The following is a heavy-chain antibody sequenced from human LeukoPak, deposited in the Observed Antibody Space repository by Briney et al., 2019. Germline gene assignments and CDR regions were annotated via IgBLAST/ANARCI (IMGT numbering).Heavy chain of an antibody. D-gene: IGHD3-22*01. CDR3: ARVVQSTDSSGFYLPEYFQH. V-gene: IGHV4-59*08. CDR1: GGSINGYY. J-gene: IGHJ1*01. Sequence: TSETLSLTCTVSGGSINGYYWSWIRQSPGKGLESLGYIYYTGSTYYNPSLKSRVTISVDTSKNQFSLKLRSVTAADTAVYYCARVVQSTDSSGFYLPEYFQHWGQGTLVTVSS. CDR2: IYYTGST.